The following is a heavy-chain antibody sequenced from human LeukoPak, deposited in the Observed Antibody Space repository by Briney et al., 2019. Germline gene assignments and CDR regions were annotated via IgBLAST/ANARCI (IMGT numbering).Heavy chain of an antibody. J-gene: IGHJ4*02. Sequence: SETLSLTCTVSDCSITNYYLSWVRQPPGKGLEFIGYVHYSGTTNYNPSLRSLVTISLDTSKKHFCLKLNSVTAADTAVYYCATGYGDFRVEGRYFYSWGQGTLVTVSS. D-gene: IGHD4-17*01. V-gene: IGHV4-59*01. CDR3: ATGYGDFRVEGRYFYS. CDR2: VHYSGTT. CDR1: DCSITNYY.